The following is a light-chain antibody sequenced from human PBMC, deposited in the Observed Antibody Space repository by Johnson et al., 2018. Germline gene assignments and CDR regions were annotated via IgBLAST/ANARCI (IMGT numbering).Light chain of an antibody. CDR2: ENN. CDR3: GTSDISLSAGNV. CDR1: SSNIGNNY. J-gene: IGLJ1*01. Sequence: QSVLTQPPSVSAAPGQKVTISCSGSSSNIGNNYVSWYQQLPRTAPKLLIYENNKQPSGIPDRFSGSKSGTSAPLGLTGLQTGAEAAYYCGTSDISLSAGNVFVTGTKVTVL. V-gene: IGLV1-51*02.